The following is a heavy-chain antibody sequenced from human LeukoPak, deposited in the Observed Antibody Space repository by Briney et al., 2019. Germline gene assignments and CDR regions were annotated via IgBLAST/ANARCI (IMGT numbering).Heavy chain of an antibody. D-gene: IGHD2-2*02. V-gene: IGHV1-46*03. CDR2: INPSGGST. CDR3: ARAFVCSSTSCYTGDAFDI. J-gene: IGHJ3*02. CDR1: GYTFTSYY. Sequence: ASVKASCKASGYTFTSYYMHWVRQAPGQGLQWMGIINPSGGSTSYAQKFQGRVTMTRDTSTSTVYMELSSLRSEDTAVYYCARAFVCSSTSCYTGDAFDIWGQGTMVTVSS.